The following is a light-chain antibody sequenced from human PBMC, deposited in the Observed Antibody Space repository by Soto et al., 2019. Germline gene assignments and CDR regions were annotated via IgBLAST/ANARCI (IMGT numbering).Light chain of an antibody. CDR3: QAWDSNTAV. Sequence: YELTQPPSVSVSPGQTASITCSGDKLGYKYVCWYQQKPGQSPVLVIFQDNKRPSGIPERISASNSGNTATLTISGTQAMDEADYYCQAWDSNTAVFGGGTKLTVL. CDR1: KLGYKY. J-gene: IGLJ2*01. CDR2: QDN. V-gene: IGLV3-1*01.